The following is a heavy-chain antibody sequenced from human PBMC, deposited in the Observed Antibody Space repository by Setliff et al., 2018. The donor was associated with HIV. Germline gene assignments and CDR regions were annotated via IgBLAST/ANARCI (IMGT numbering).Heavy chain of an antibody. CDR1: GGSIISSNFY. D-gene: IGHD6-19*01. CDR2: IDYSGST. Sequence: SETLSLTCTVSGGSIISSNFYWGWIRQPPGKGPEDIGSIDYSGSTYYNPSLESRVTISVDTSMSQFSLKLSSVTAADTAIYYCARHRGDSGWPRGTDSWGQGTLVTVSS. V-gene: IGHV4-39*01. J-gene: IGHJ4*02. CDR3: ARHRGDSGWPRGTDS.